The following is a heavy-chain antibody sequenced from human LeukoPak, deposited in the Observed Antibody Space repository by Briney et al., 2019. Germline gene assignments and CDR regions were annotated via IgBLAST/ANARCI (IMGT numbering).Heavy chain of an antibody. D-gene: IGHD3-10*01. V-gene: IGHV1-2*02. CDR3: ARIRYYYGSGSYSLGY. CDR1: GYTFIDYY. Sequence: ASVTVSCKASGYTFIDYYIHWVRQAPGQGLEWMGWINPNSGGTNYGQKFQGRVTMTRDTSISTAYMELSRLISDETAVYYCARIRYYYGSGSYSLGYWGQGTLVTVSS. J-gene: IGHJ4*02. CDR2: INPNSGGT.